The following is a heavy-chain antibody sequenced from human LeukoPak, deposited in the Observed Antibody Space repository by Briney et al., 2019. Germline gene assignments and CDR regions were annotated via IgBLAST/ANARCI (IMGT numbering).Heavy chain of an antibody. Sequence: TGGSLRLSCAASGFTFSSYAMSWVRQAPGKGLEWVGFIRSKAYGGTTEYAASVKGRFTISRDDSKSIAYLQMNSLKTEDTAVYYCTRESQFLLRYFDWLFHGNNYFDYWGQGTLVTVSS. V-gene: IGHV3-49*04. CDR1: GFTFSSYA. J-gene: IGHJ4*02. D-gene: IGHD3-9*01. CDR2: IRSKAYGGTT. CDR3: TRESQFLLRYFDWLFHGNNYFDY.